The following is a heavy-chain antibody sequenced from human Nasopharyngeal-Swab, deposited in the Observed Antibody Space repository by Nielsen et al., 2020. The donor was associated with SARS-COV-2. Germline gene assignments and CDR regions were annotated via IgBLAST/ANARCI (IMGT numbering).Heavy chain of an antibody. J-gene: IGHJ6*02. D-gene: IGHD2-21*02. CDR2: FDPEDGET. CDR3: ARATDLYYYYGMDV. V-gene: IGHV1-24*01. CDR1: GYTLTELS. Sequence: ASVKVSCKVSGYTLTELSMHWVRQAPGKGLEWMGGFDPEDGETIYAQKFQGRVTMTEDTSTDTAYMELSSLRSEDTAVYYCARATDLYYYYGMDVWGQGTTVTVSS.